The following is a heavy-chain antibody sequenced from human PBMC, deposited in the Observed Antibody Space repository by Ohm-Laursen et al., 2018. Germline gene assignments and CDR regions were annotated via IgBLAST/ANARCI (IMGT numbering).Heavy chain of an antibody. CDR3: ARDTQGSGFDY. D-gene: IGHD3-10*01. Sequence: SDTLSLTCTVSGGSISSGGYYWSWIRQHPGKGLEWIGYIYYSGSTYYNPSLKSRVTISVDTSKNQFSLKLSSVTAADTAVYYCARDTQGSGFDYWNQGTLVTVSS. CDR2: IYYSGST. V-gene: IGHV4-31*03. J-gene: IGHJ4*02. CDR1: GGSISSGGYY.